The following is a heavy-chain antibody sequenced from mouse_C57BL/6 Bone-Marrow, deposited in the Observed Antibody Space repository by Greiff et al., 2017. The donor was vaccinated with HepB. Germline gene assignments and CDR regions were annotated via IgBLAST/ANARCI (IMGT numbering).Heavy chain of an antibody. Sequence: VQLKESGPGLVKPSQSLSLTCSVTGYSITSGYYWNWIRQFPGNKLEWMGYISYDGSNNYNPSLKNRISITRDTSKNQFFLKLNSVTTEDTATYYCARVGHFDVWGTGTTVTVSS. CDR1: GYSITSGYY. V-gene: IGHV3-6*01. CDR3: ARVGHFDV. J-gene: IGHJ1*03. CDR2: ISYDGSN.